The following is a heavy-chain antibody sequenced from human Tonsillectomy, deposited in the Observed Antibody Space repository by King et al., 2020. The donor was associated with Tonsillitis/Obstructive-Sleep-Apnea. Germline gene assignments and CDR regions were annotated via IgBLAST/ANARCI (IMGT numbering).Heavy chain of an antibody. V-gene: IGHV3-15*01. Sequence: EVQLVESGGGLVKPGGSLRLSCVASGFTFSNAWMAWVRQVPGKGLEWLGRIRSKTDGGTTDYAAPVKGRFTISRDDSESTLSLQMNSLRTEDTAVYYCTTDRGARDFDPWGQGTLVTVSS. J-gene: IGHJ5*02. CDR3: TTDRGARDFDP. D-gene: IGHD3-16*01. CDR2: IRSKTDGGTT. CDR1: GFTFSNAW.